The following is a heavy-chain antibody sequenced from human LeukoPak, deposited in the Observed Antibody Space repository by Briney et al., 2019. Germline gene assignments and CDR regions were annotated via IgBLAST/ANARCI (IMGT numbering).Heavy chain of an antibody. J-gene: IGHJ4*02. D-gene: IGHD3-10*01. V-gene: IGHV1-18*01. CDR3: ARGGGGYYGSGSYLIDH. CDR2: ISVYNGNT. Sequence: ASVKVSCKASGYSFRNYGISWVRQAPGQGLEYMRWISVYNGNTNYAQRLQGRVTMTADTSTSTVYMELRSLRSDDTAVYYCARGGGGYYGSGSYLIDHWGQGTLVTVSS. CDR1: GYSFRNYG.